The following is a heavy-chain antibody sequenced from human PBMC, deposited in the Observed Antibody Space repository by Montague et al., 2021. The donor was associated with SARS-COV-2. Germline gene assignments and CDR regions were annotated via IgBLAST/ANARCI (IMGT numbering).Heavy chain of an antibody. CDR2: MYYSGST. V-gene: IGHV4-39*07. Sequence: SETLSLTCTVSGGSISSSNYYWGWIRQPPGKRLEWIGNMYYSGSTYYNPSLKSRVTISIDTSKNQFSLKLGFVTAADTAVYYAARDDIVLQGVTKGMDVWGQGTTVTVSS. D-gene: IGHD3-10*01. J-gene: IGHJ6*02. CDR1: GGSISSSNYY. CDR3: ARDDIVLQGVTKGMDV.